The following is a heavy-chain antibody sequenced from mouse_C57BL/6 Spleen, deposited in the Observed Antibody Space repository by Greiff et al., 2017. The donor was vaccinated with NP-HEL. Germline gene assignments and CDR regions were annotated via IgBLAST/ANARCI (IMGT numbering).Heavy chain of an antibody. CDR2: INPNNGGT. V-gene: IGHV1-26*01. CDR3: ARGTITTVVAPSYWYFDV. J-gene: IGHJ1*03. CDR1: GYTFTDYY. Sequence: EVQLQQSGPELVKPGASVKISCKASGYTFTDYYMNWVKQSHGKSLEWIGDINPNNGGTSYNQKFKGKATLTVDKSSSTAYMELRSLTSEDSAVYYCARGTITTVVAPSYWYFDVWGTGTTVTVSS. D-gene: IGHD1-1*01.